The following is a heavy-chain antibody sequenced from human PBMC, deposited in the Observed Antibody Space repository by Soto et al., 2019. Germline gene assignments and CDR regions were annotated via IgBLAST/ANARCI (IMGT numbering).Heavy chain of an antibody. V-gene: IGHV1-2*02. CDR3: ARDRNDFWGYYYYGMDV. CDR2: INPNSGGT. Sequence: QVQLVQSGAEVKKPGASVKVSCKASGYTFTGYYMHWVRQAPGQGLEWMGWINPNSGGTNYAQKFQGRVTMTRDTSISTAYMELSRLRSDDTAVYYCARDRNDFWGYYYYGMDVWGQGTTDTVSS. CDR1: GYTFTGYY. J-gene: IGHJ6*02. D-gene: IGHD3-3*01.